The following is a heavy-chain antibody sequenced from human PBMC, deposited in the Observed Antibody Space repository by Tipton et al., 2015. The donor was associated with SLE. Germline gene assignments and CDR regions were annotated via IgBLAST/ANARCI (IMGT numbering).Heavy chain of an antibody. V-gene: IGHV4-4*07. D-gene: IGHD6-6*01. CDR3: ARQRWGSSSRYYFDY. CDR2: IYTSGST. Sequence: TLSLTCTVSGGSISSYYWSWIRQPAGKGLEWIGRIYTSGSTNYNPSLKSRVTMSVDTSNNHFSLKLTSVTAADTAVYYCARQRWGSSSRYYFDYWGQGTLVTVSS. J-gene: IGHJ4*02. CDR1: GGSISSYY.